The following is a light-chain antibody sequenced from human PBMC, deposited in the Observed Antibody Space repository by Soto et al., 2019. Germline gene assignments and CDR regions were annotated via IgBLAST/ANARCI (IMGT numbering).Light chain of an antibody. Sequence: DIQMTQSPSTLSASVGDRVTITCRASQSISNWLAWYQQKPGKAPKLLIFKASTLESGVPSRFSGSGSGTEFTLIISSLQPADFATYHCQQYDTYPRTFAQGTKVDIK. J-gene: IGKJ1*01. V-gene: IGKV1-5*03. CDR2: KAS. CDR1: QSISNW. CDR3: QQYDTYPRT.